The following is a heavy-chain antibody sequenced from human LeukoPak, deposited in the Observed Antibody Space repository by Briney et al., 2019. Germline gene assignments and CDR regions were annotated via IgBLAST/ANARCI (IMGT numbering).Heavy chain of an antibody. CDR2: ITSGSDTI. J-gene: IGHJ6*02. V-gene: IGHV3-48*04. D-gene: IGHD3-3*01. Sequence: GGSLRLSCAASGFIFSSYSMNWVRQAPGKGLEWVSYITSGSDTIFYADSVKGRFTISRDNAKNSLYLQMNSLRAEDTAVYYCARDSQYYYDFWSGQPMDVWGQGTTVTVSS. CDR3: ARDSQYYYDFWSGQPMDV. CDR1: GFIFSSYS.